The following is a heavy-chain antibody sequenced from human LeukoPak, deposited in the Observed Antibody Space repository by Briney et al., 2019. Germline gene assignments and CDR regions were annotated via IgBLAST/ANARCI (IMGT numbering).Heavy chain of an antibody. V-gene: IGHV4-61*02. Sequence: SQTLSLTCTVSGGSISSGSYYWSWIRQPAGKGLEWIGRIYTSGSTNYNPSLKSRVTISVDTSKNQFSLKLSSVTAAGTAVYYCARAAPYYDFWSGYYTSYGSGSYYFDYWGQGTLVTVSS. D-gene: IGHD3-3*01. J-gene: IGHJ4*02. CDR1: GGSISSGSYY. CDR3: ARAAPYYDFWSGYYTSYGSGSYYFDY. CDR2: IYTSGST.